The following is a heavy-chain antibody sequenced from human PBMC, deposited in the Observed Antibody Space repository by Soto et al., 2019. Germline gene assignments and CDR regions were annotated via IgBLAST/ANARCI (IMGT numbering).Heavy chain of an antibody. CDR1: GFTFSSYA. Sequence: GGSLRLSCAASGFTFSSYAMHWVRQAPGKGLEWVAVISYDGSNKYYADSVKGRFTISRDNSKNTLYLQMNSLRAEDTAVYYCAREEVSYGDYESHNWFDPWGQGTLVTVSS. J-gene: IGHJ5*02. CDR2: ISYDGSNK. V-gene: IGHV3-30-3*01. D-gene: IGHD4-17*01. CDR3: AREEVSYGDYESHNWFDP.